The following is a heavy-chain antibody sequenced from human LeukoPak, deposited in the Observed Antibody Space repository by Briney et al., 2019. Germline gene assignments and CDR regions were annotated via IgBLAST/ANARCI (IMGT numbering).Heavy chain of an antibody. Sequence: ASVKVSCKASGYTFTSYGISWVRQAPGQGLEWMVWISAYNGNTNYAQKLQGRFTMTTDTSTSTAYMELRSRRSYDPAVYYCARAHTPVGGDEFYSYYYMDVWGKGTPVTVSS. CDR1: GYTFTSYG. V-gene: IGHV1-18*01. J-gene: IGHJ6*03. CDR3: ARAHTPVGGDEFYSYYYMDV. D-gene: IGHD2-21*02. CDR2: ISAYNGNT.